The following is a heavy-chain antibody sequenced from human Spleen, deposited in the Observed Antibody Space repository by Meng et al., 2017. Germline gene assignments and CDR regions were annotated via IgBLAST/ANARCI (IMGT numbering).Heavy chain of an antibody. CDR2: IKQDGSEK. Sequence: GESLKISCAASGFTFSSYWMSWVRQAPGKGLEWVANIKQDGSEKYYVDSVKGRFTISRDNAKNSLYLQMNSLRAEDTAVYYCAKMEGRRSSHHDYRGQGTLVTVSS. CDR1: GFTFSSYW. D-gene: IGHD6-13*01. V-gene: IGHV3-7*01. J-gene: IGHJ4*02. CDR3: AKMEGRRSSHHDY.